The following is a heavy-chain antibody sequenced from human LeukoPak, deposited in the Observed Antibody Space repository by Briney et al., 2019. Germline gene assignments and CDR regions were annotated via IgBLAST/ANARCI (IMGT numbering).Heavy chain of an antibody. D-gene: IGHD1-26*01. CDR1: GYTFTSYY. J-gene: IGHJ4*02. CDR3: ARGEQTFDF. V-gene: IGHV1-46*01. Sequence: ASVKVSCKASGYTFTSYYMHWVRQAPGQGLEWMGIINPSSGSAIYAQKFQGRVTMTRDMSTSTVYMELSRLRSDDTAVYYCARGEQTFDFWGQGTLVTVSP. CDR2: INPSSGSA.